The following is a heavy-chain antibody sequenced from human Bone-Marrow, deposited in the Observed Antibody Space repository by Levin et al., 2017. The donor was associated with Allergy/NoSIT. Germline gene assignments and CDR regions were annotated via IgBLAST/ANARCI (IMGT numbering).Heavy chain of an antibody. J-gene: IGHJ4*02. CDR3: ARAEVTTIGYFDS. CDR2: VKSYSGDT. Sequence: EASVKVSCRASGFTFTDYSIHWVRQAPGQGLQWMGRVKSYSGDTNYSQKFQGRVTMTSDTSISTAYMEIMSLRSDDTAVYFCARAEVTTIGYFDSWGQGTLVIVSS. CDR1: GFTFTDYS. D-gene: IGHD4-23*01. V-gene: IGHV1-2*06.